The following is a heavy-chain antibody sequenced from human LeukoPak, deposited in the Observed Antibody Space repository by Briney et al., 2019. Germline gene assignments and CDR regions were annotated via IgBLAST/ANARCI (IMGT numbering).Heavy chain of an antibody. Sequence: QPGGSLRLSCAASGFTFSTHWMYWVRQAPGKELVWVSRISGDGSMTSYADSVKGRFTISRDNAEDTLFLQMTSLRVEDTALYFCASLLTPYHGSGGGGMAVWGQGTTVTVSS. V-gene: IGHV3-74*01. D-gene: IGHD3-10*01. CDR1: GFTFSTHW. CDR3: ASLLTPYHGSGGGGMAV. CDR2: ISGDGSMT. J-gene: IGHJ6*02.